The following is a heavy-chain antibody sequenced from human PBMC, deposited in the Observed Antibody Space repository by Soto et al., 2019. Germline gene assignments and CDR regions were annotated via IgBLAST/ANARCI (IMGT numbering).Heavy chain of an antibody. V-gene: IGHV1-69*13. J-gene: IGHJ6*02. CDR2: IIPIFGTA. CDR3: AGVGTPIAARPSYYYGMDV. D-gene: IGHD6-6*01. CDR1: GGTFSSYA. Sequence: VKVSCKASGGTFSSYAISWVRQAPGQGLEWMGGIIPIFGTANYAQKFQGRVTITADESTSTAYMELSSLRSEDTAVYYCAGVGTPIAARPSYYYGMDVWGQGTTVTVSS.